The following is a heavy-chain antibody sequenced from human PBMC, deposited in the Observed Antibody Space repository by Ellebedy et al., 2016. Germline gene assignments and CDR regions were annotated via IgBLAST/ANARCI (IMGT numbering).Heavy chain of an antibody. V-gene: IGHV4-34*01. CDR1: GGSFSDHY. D-gene: IGHD3-22*01. CDR2: IHPSGST. Sequence: SETLSLTCAVSGGSFSDHYWSWIRQSPGRGLEWIGEIHPSGSTHYNPSLTSRDTISGDTSKNQFSLQLTSVTAADTALYYCARGSDSRKLGYWGQGTLVTVSS. CDR3: ARGSDSRKLGY. J-gene: IGHJ4*02.